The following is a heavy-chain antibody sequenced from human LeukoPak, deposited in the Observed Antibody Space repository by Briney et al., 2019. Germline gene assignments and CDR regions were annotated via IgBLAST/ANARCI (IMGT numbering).Heavy chain of an antibody. CDR2: IHHRGSP. CDR3: ARGPPTDYYDSSGFYYVFDY. D-gene: IGHD3-22*01. Sequence: SETLSLTCAVYGRSFIGYYWSWIRQPPPKGLEWVGEIHHRGSPNYNPSLKSRVTISVDTSKNQCSLKLRSVTAADTAVYFCARGPPTDYYDSSGFYYVFDYWGQGTLVTVSS. V-gene: IGHV4-34*01. CDR1: GRSFIGYY. J-gene: IGHJ4*02.